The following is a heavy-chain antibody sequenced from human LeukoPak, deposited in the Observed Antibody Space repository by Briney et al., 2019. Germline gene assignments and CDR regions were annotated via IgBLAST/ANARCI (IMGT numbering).Heavy chain of an antibody. Sequence: GGSLRLSCAASGFTFSSYGMHWVRQAPGKGLEGVAFIRYDGSNKYYADSVKGRFTISRDNSKNTLYLQMNSLRAEDTAVYYCAKDLRIQLWGGYWGQGTLVTVSP. CDR1: GFTFSSYG. CDR2: IRYDGSNK. CDR3: AKDLRIQLWGGY. D-gene: IGHD5-18*01. V-gene: IGHV3-30*02. J-gene: IGHJ4*02.